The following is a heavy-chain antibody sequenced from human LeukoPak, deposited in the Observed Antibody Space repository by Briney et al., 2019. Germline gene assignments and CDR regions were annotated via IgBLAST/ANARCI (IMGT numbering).Heavy chain of an antibody. CDR1: GYTFTGYY. V-gene: IGHV1-2*02. CDR3: ARDRIAAAGPFDY. J-gene: IGHJ4*02. D-gene: IGHD6-13*01. CDR2: INPNSSGT. Sequence: ASVTVSCKASGYTFTGYYMHWVRQAPGQGLEWMGWINPNSSGTNYAQKFQGRVTMTRDTSISTAYMQLSRLRSDDTAVYYCARDRIAAAGPFDYWGQGTLVTVSS.